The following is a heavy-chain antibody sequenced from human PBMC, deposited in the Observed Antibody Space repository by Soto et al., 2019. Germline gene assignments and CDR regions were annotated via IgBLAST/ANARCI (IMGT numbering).Heavy chain of an antibody. V-gene: IGHV3-23*01. D-gene: IGHD6-6*01. CDR1: GFTFSDHG. CDR2: ISGSVGST. CDR3: AKDRTIASRNFDS. Sequence: PGGSLRLSCAASGFTFSDHGMHWARQAPGKGLEWVSSISGSVGSTFYADSVKGRFTISRDNSMNTLYLQMNSLRAEDTAVYCCAKDRTIASRNFDSWGQGALVTVSS. J-gene: IGHJ4*02.